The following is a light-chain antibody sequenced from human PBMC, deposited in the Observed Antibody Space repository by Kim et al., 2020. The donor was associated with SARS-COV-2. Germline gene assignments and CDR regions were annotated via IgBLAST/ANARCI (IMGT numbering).Light chain of an antibody. V-gene: IGKV1-5*03. CDR1: QSISSW. CDR2: KAS. J-gene: IGKJ1*01. CDR3: QQYYSDWT. Sequence: SASVGDSVPITCRASQSISSWLAWYPQKPGKAPKLLIYKASSLESGVPSRFSGSGSGTEFTLTISSLQAEDFATYFCQQYYSDWTFGQGTKVDIK.